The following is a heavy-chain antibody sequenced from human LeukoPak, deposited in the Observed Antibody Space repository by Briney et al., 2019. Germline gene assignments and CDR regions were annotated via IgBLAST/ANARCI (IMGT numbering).Heavy chain of an antibody. D-gene: IGHD3-22*01. CDR2: ISSSGSTI. CDR1: GFTFSDYY. Sequence: GGSLRLSCAASGFTFSDYYMSCIRQAPGKGLEWVSYISSSGSTIYYADSVKGRSTISRDNAKNSLYLQMNSVRAEDTAVYYWAREAGYDSSGYNFDYWGQGTLVSVFS. J-gene: IGHJ4*02. CDR3: AREAGYDSSGYNFDY. V-gene: IGHV3-11*01.